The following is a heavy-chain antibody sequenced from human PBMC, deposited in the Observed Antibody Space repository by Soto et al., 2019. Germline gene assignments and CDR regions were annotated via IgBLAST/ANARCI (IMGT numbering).Heavy chain of an antibody. V-gene: IGHV1-69*13. CDR3: ARGDSTDCSNGVCSFFYNHDMDV. J-gene: IGHJ6*02. CDR1: GGTFSNFG. CDR2: IMPSSPTV. D-gene: IGHD2-8*01. Sequence: SVKVSCKASGGTFSNFGLSWVRQAPGQGPEWMGGIMPSSPTVTYAHNFGDRVIISADESTRTAYMDLSGLRSEDTAVYYCARGDSTDCSNGVCSFFYNHDMDVWGQGTTVTVSS.